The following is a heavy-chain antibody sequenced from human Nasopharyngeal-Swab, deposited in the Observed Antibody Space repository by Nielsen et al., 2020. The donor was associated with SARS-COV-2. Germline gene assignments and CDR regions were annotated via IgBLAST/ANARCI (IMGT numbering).Heavy chain of an antibody. J-gene: IGHJ4*02. CDR2: IGSGRDT. CDR1: GSTFSTYD. V-gene: IGHV3-13*01. CDR3: ADPPFSEY. Sequence: GSLRLSCPAPGSTFSTYDMHWVRQAAGKALEWVSAIGSGRDTYYADSVKGRFTISRENAQKSVYLQMNSLRAEDTAVYYCADPPFSEYWGQGTLVTVSS.